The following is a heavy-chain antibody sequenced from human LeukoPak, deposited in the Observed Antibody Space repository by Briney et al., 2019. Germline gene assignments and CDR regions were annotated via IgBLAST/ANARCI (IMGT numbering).Heavy chain of an antibody. CDR3: ARGGYFDEADAFDI. CDR2: IYHSGST. CDR1: GYSISSGYY. D-gene: IGHD3-9*01. J-gene: IGHJ3*02. V-gene: IGHV4-38-2*02. Sequence: SETLSLTCTVSGYSISSGYYWGWIRQPPGKGLEWIGSIYHSGSTYYNPSLKSRVTISVDTSKNQFSLKLSSVTAADTAVYYCARGGYFDEADAFDIWGQGTMVTVSS.